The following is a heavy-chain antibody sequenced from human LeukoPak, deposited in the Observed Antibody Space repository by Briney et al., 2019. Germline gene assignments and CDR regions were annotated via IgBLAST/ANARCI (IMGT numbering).Heavy chain of an antibody. CDR3: ASVTTTDGFDP. J-gene: IGHJ5*02. CDR1: GGSISSGDYY. CDR2: IYYSGST. D-gene: IGHD4-17*01. Sequence: SETLSLTCTVSGGSISSGDYYWRWLRQPPGKGLEWLGYIYYSGSTYYNPSLKSRVTISVDTSKNQVSLKLSSVTAADTAVYYCASVTTTDGFDPWGQGTLVTVSS. V-gene: IGHV4-30-4*01.